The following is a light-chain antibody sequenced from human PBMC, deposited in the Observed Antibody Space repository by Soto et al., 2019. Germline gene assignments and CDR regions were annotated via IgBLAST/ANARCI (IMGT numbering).Light chain of an antibody. Sequence: QSGLTQPPSASGSPGQSVTISCTGTSSDVGGYNYVSWYQQHPGKAPKLMIYEVSKRPSGVPDRFSGSKSGNTASLTVSGLQAEDEADYYCSSYAGSNNLGVFGTGTKVT. CDR3: SSYAGSNNLGV. CDR2: EVS. V-gene: IGLV2-8*01. CDR1: SSDVGGYNY. J-gene: IGLJ1*01.